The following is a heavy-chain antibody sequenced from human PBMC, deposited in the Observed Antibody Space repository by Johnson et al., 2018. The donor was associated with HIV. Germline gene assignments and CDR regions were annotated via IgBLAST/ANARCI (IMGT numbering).Heavy chain of an antibody. D-gene: IGHD5-12*01. Sequence: VQLVESGGGVVQPGRSLRLSCAASGFTFSSYWMHWVRQAPGKGLVWVSRINSDGSSTSYADSVKGRFTISRDNSKNTLYLEMNSLRAEDTAVYYCARDQSGYDSVTAAFDIWGQGTMVTVSS. CDR3: ARDQSGYDSVTAAFDI. J-gene: IGHJ3*02. CDR1: GFTFSSYW. V-gene: IGHV3-74*01. CDR2: INSDGSST.